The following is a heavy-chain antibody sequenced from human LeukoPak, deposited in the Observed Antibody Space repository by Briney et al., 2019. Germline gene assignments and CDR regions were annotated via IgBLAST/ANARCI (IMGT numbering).Heavy chain of an antibody. CDR1: GGSISSYY. J-gene: IGHJ5*02. CDR3: ARERQQLVRKWFDP. D-gene: IGHD6-13*01. CDR2: IYYSGST. Sequence: PSETLSLTCTVSGGSISSYYWSWIRQPPGKGLEWIGYIYYSGSTNYNPSLKSRVTISVDTSKDQFSLKLSSVTAADTAVYYRARERQQLVRKWFDPWGQGTLVTVSS. V-gene: IGHV4-59*01.